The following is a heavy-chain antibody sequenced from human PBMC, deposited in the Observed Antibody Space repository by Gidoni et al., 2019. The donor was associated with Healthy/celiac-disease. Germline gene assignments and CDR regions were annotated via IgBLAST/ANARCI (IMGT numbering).Heavy chain of an antibody. CDR2: IYYSGST. Sequence: QLQLQESGPGLVKPSEPLSLTCTVPGGSISSSSYYWGWLRQPPGKGLEWIGSIYYSGSTYYNPSLKSRVTISVDTSKNQFSLKLSSVTAADTAVYYCATWGLYLYYFDYWGQGTLVTVSS. CDR1: GGSISSSSYY. J-gene: IGHJ4*02. CDR3: ATWGLYLYYFDY. D-gene: IGHD3-16*01. V-gene: IGHV4-39*01.